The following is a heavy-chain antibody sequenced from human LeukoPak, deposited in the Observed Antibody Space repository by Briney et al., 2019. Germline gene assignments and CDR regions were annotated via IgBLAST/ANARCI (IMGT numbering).Heavy chain of an antibody. Sequence: GASVKVSCKASGYTFTGYYMHWVRRAPGQGLEWMGWINPNSGGTNYAQKFQGRVTMTRDTSISTAYMELSRLRSDDTAVYYCARSFATVTYYYYYMDVWGKGTTVTISS. D-gene: IGHD4-17*01. V-gene: IGHV1-2*02. CDR2: INPNSGGT. CDR3: ARSFATVTYYYYYMDV. J-gene: IGHJ6*03. CDR1: GYTFTGYY.